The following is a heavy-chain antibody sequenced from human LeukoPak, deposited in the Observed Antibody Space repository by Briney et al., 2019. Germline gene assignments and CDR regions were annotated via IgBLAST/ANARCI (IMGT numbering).Heavy chain of an antibody. CDR2: IYYSGST. CDR1: GGSISKYY. V-gene: IGHV4-59*01. Sequence: PSETLSLTCTVSGGSISKYYWSWIRQPAGKGLEWIGYIYYSGSTNYNPSLKSRVTISVDTSKNQFSLKLSSVTAADTAVYYCARGLAAKQRYFDYWGQGTLVTVS. D-gene: IGHD6-25*01. J-gene: IGHJ4*02. CDR3: ARGLAAKQRYFDY.